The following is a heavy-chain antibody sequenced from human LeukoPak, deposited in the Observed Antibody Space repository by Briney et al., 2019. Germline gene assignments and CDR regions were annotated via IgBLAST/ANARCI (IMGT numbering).Heavy chain of an antibody. D-gene: IGHD2-2*01. CDR2: INPNSGGT. CDR3: ARDPREGVVVPAASFDP. CDR1: GYTFTGYY. J-gene: IGHJ5*02. Sequence: ASVKVSCKASGYTFTGYYKHWVRQAPGQGLEWKGWINPNSGGTNYAQKFQGRVTMTRDTSISTAYMELSRLRSDDTAVYYCARDPREGVVVPAASFDPWGQGTLVTVSS. V-gene: IGHV1-2*02.